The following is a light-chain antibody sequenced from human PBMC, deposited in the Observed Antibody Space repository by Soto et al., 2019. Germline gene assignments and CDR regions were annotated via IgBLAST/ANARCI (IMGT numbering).Light chain of an antibody. J-gene: IGLJ2*01. CDR1: SSNIGSNY. CDR3: AAWDDSLSAVV. V-gene: IGLV1-47*01. CDR2: RNN. Sequence: QSVLTQQPSASGTPGQRVTISCSGSSSNIGSNYVYWYQQLPGTAPKLLIYRNNQRPSGVPDRFSGSKSGTSASLAISGLRSDDEADYSCAAWDDSLSAVVFGGGTKLTVL.